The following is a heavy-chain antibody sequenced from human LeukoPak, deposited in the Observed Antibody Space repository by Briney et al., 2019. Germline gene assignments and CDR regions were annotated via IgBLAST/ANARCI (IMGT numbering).Heavy chain of an antibody. J-gene: IGHJ4*02. CDR1: GFTFSSYG. D-gene: IGHD3-10*01. Sequence: GGSLRLSCAASGFTFSSYGMHWVRQAPGKGLEWVAVISYDGSNKYYADSVKGRFTISRDNSKNTLYLQMNSLRAEDTAVYYCAKDVRTYYYAWGGWGQGTLVTVSS. CDR3: AKDVRTYYYAWGG. V-gene: IGHV3-30*18. CDR2: ISYDGSNK.